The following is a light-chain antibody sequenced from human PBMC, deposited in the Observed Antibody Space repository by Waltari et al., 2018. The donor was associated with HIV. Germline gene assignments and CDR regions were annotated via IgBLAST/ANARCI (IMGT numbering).Light chain of an antibody. J-gene: IGLJ2*01. CDR2: DDT. CDR3: QVWDRSYKEAV. CDR1: HIGQYS. V-gene: IGLV3-21*02. Sequence: SYVLTQAPSVSVSPGQTAAMSCGHIGQYSVQWYRQRPGRAPVLVVIDDTDRPSGIPARIPGAKSGNRATLTISGVEAGDEAVYYCQVWDRSYKEAVFGGGT.